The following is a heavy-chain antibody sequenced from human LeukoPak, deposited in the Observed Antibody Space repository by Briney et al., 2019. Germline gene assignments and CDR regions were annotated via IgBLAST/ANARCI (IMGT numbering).Heavy chain of an antibody. J-gene: IGHJ4*02. CDR3: ARRYYYDSSETFDY. CDR2: IYYSGST. CDR1: GGSISGYY. V-gene: IGHV4-59*01. Sequence: PSETLSLTCTVSGGSISGYYWSWIRQPPGKGLEWIGYIYYSGSTNYNPSLKSRVTISVDTSKNQFSLKLSSVTAADTAVYYCARRYYYDSSETFDYWGQGTLVTVSS. D-gene: IGHD3-22*01.